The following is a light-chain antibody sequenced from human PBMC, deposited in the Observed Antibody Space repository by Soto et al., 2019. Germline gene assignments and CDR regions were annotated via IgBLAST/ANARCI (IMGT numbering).Light chain of an antibody. CDR1: QSVLYSSNNKNY. J-gene: IGKJ1*01. Sequence: DIVMTQSPDSLAVSLGERATINCKSSQSVLYSSNNKNYLAWYQQKPGQPPKLLIYWASTRESGVPDRFSGSGSGTDFNLTISSLQAEDVAVYYYQQYYSTPWTFGQGTKVEIK. CDR3: QQYYSTPWT. CDR2: WAS. V-gene: IGKV4-1*01.